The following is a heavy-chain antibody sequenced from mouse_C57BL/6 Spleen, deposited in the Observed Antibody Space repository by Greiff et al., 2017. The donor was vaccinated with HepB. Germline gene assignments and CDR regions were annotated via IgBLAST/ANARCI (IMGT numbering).Heavy chain of an antibody. CDR1: GFSLTSYG. CDR3: ARHAGDYDDAMDY. D-gene: IGHD2-4*01. CDR2: IWSDGST. V-gene: IGHV2-6-1*01. Sequence: VQLMESGPGLVAPSQSLSITCTVSGFSLTSYGVHWVRQPPGKGLEWLVVIWSDGSTTYNSALKSRLSISKDNSKSQVFLKMNSLQTDDTAMYYCARHAGDYDDAMDYWGQGTSVTVSS. J-gene: IGHJ4*01.